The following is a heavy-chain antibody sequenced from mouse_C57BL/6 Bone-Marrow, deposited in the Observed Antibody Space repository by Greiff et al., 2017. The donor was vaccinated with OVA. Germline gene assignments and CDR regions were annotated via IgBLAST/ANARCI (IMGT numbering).Heavy chain of an antibody. Sequence: VQLQQSGAELVRPGASVELSCTASGFNIKDDYMHWVKQRPEQGLEWIGWIDPENGDTEYASKFQGKATITADTSSNTAYLQLSSLTSEDTAVYYCTTYYYSRAYWGQGTLVTVSA. CDR1: GFNIKDDY. J-gene: IGHJ3*01. D-gene: IGHD2-1*01. V-gene: IGHV14-4*01. CDR2: IDPENGDT. CDR3: TTYYYSRAY.